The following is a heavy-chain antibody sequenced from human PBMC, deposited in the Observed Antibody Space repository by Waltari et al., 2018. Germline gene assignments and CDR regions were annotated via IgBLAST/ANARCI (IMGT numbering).Heavy chain of an antibody. Sequence: EVQLVQSGAEVKKPGESLKISCKGSGYRFTSYWIGWVRQMPGKGLEWMGIIYPGDSDTRYSPSFQGQVTISADKSISTAYLQWSSLKASDTAMYYCARHFSSGWAWGYYYYGMDVWGQGTTVTVSS. D-gene: IGHD6-19*01. CDR3: ARHFSSGWAWGYYYYGMDV. V-gene: IGHV5-51*01. CDR2: IYPGDSDT. CDR1: GYRFTSYW. J-gene: IGHJ6*02.